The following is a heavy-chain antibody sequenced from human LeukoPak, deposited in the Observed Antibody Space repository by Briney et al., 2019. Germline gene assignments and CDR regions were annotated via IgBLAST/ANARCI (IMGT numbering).Heavy chain of an antibody. J-gene: IGHJ4*02. Sequence: SETLSLTCTVSGGSISSYYWSWIRQPPGKGLEWIGYIYYSGSTNYNPSLKSRVTISVGTSKNQFSLKLSSVTAADTAVYYCARLLLSGFDYWGQGTLVTVSS. D-gene: IGHD3-22*01. V-gene: IGHV4-59*01. CDR1: GGSISSYY. CDR3: ARLLLSGFDY. CDR2: IYYSGST.